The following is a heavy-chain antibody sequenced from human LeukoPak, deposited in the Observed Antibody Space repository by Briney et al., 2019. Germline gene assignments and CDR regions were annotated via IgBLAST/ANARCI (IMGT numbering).Heavy chain of an antibody. J-gene: IGHJ4*02. CDR1: GFTFSSYA. Sequence: GGSLRLSCAASGFTFSSYAMSWVRQAPGKGLEWVSAISGSGGSTYYADSVKGRFTISRDNSKNTLYLQMNSLRAEDTAVYYCAKDADIVVVVAADFDCWGQGTLVTVSS. V-gene: IGHV3-23*01. CDR2: ISGSGGST. D-gene: IGHD2-15*01. CDR3: AKDADIVVVVAADFDC.